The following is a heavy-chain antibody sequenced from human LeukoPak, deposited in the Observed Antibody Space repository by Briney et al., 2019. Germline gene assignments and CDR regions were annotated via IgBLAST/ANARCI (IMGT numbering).Heavy chain of an antibody. CDR3: ARDRSGYCSGGTCYNFDY. Sequence: PGGSLRLSCAASGFSFSDYYMRWIRQAPGKGLEWVSYISGYSIYTNHADSVKGRFTTSRDNAKNSLYLQMNSLRAEDTAVYYCARDRSGYCSGGTCYNFDYWGQGTLVTVSS. D-gene: IGHD2-15*01. V-gene: IGHV3-11*05. CDR1: GFSFSDYY. J-gene: IGHJ4*02. CDR2: ISGYSIYT.